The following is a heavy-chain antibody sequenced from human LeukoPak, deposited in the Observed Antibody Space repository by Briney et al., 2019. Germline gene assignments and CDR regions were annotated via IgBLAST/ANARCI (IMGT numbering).Heavy chain of an antibody. CDR2: ISGYNGNT. V-gene: IGHV1-18*04. D-gene: IGHD4-23*01. J-gene: IGHJ6*02. CDR3: AREVTHHVYYGMDV. Sequence: ASVKVSCKASGYTFTGYYMHWVRQAPGQGLEWMGWISGYNGNTNYAQKFQGRVTMTTDTSTSTAYMELRSLRSDDTAVYYCAREVTHHVYYGMDVWGQGTTVTVSS. CDR1: GYTFTGYY.